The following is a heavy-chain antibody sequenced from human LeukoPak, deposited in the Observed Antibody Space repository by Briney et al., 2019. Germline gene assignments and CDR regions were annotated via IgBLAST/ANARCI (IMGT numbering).Heavy chain of an antibody. CDR3: ARTYYYDSSGIYNWFDP. CDR1: GYTFTSYG. V-gene: IGHV1-3*01. Sequence: ASVKVSCKASGYTFTSYGISWVRQAPGQRLEWMGWINAGNGNTKYSQMFQGRVTITRDTSASTAYMELSSLRSEDTAVYYCARTYYYDSSGIYNWFDPWGQGTLVTVSS. D-gene: IGHD3-22*01. CDR2: INAGNGNT. J-gene: IGHJ5*02.